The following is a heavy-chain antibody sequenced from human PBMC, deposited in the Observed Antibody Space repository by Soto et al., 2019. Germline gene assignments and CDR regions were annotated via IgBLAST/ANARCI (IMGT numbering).Heavy chain of an antibody. CDR3: VMVDNYVTPTPQDV. Sequence: QVQLVQSGDEVKKPGASVKVSCKASGYIFVNYGIAWVQQAPGQGLEWMGWISPYTGNTHSASKVQGRLTMTTDTXXSKAYMDLGSLTSDDTAVYYCVMVDNYVTPTPQDVWGQGTTVTVSS. V-gene: IGHV1-18*01. D-gene: IGHD3-16*01. CDR2: ISPYTGNT. J-gene: IGHJ6*02. CDR1: GYIFVNYG.